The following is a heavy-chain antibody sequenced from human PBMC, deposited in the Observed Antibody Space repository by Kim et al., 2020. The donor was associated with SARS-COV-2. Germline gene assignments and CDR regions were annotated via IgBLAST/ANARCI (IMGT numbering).Heavy chain of an antibody. Sequence: GGSLRLSCAAAGFTVSDHYLSWVRQAPGKGLEWISIIHTDGTTNYADSVMGRFTISRDTSKNTLYLQMNKLRAEDTAVYYCRRGHWGDSPSWGQGTRITISP. CDR1: GFTVSDHY. V-gene: IGHV3-53*01. CDR3: RRGHWGDSPS. CDR2: IHTDGTT. J-gene: IGHJ1*01. D-gene: IGHD2-21*02.